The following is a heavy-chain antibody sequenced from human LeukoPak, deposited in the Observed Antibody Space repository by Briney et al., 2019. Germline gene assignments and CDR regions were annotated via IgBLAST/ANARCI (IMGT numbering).Heavy chain of an antibody. CDR1: GGSISSGGYY. D-gene: IGHD7-27*01. Sequence: SETLSLTCTVSGGSISSGGYYWSWIRQHPGKGLEWIGYIYYSGSTYYNPSLKSRVTISVDTSKNQFSPKLSSVTAADTAVYYCARDGDDYFDYWGQGTLVTVSS. CDR2: IYYSGST. V-gene: IGHV4-31*03. J-gene: IGHJ4*02. CDR3: ARDGDDYFDY.